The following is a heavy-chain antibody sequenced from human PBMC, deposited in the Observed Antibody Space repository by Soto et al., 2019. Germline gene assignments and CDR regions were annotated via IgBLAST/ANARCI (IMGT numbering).Heavy chain of an antibody. CDR3: ARLPSIHIVLMVYAHYGMDV. CDR2: IKQDGSEK. Sequence: LRLSCAASGFTFSSHWMSWVRQAPGKGLEWVANIKQDGSEKYYVDSVKGRFTISRDNAKNSLYLQMNSLRAEDTAVYYCARLPSIHIVLMVYAHYGMDVWGQGTTVTVSS. V-gene: IGHV3-7*01. CDR1: GFTFSSHW. J-gene: IGHJ6*02. D-gene: IGHD2-8*01.